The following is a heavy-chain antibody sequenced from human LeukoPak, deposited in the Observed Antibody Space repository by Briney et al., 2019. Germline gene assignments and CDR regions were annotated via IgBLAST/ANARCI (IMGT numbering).Heavy chain of an antibody. CDR1: GGSISSGGYS. V-gene: IGHV4-30-2*01. CDR2: IYHSGST. Sequence: SETLSLTCAVSGGSISSGGYSWSWIRQPPGKGLEWIGYIYHSGSTYYNPSLKSRVTISVDRSKNQFSLKLSSVTAADTAVYYCARALTTTFSWFDPWGQGTLVTVPS. CDR3: ARALTTTFSWFDP. D-gene: IGHD4-17*01. J-gene: IGHJ5*02.